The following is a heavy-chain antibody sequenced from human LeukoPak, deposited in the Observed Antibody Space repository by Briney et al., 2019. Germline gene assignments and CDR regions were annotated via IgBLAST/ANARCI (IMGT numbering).Heavy chain of an antibody. CDR1: GFTFSSHA. D-gene: IGHD2-15*01. CDR3: AKYAVVGTPSFDY. Sequence: PGGSLRLSCAASGFTFSSHAMSWVRPAPGKGLEWVSAISDSGDSTYYADSVKGRFTISRDNSKNTLYLQMSSLRAEDTAVYYCAKYAVVGTPSFDYWGQGILVTISS. J-gene: IGHJ4*02. V-gene: IGHV3-23*01. CDR2: ISDSGDST.